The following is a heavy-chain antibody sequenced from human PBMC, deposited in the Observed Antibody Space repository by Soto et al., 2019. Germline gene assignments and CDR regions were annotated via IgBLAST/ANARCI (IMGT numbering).Heavy chain of an antibody. D-gene: IGHD6-13*01. J-gene: IGHJ6*02. Sequence: PGGSLRLSCAASGFTFSSYGMHWVRRAPGKGLEWVAVISYDGSNKNYADSVKGRLTISRDNSKNTVFLQMNSLRGEDTAVYYGARDRIEADGTPRFNYYDGMDVWGQGTTVTVSS. CDR3: ARDRIEADGTPRFNYYDGMDV. CDR2: ISYDGSNK. CDR1: GFTFSSYG. V-gene: IGHV3-30*03.